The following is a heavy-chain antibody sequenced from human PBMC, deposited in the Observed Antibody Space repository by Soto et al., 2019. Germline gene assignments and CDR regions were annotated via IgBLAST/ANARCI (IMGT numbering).Heavy chain of an antibody. V-gene: IGHV1-2*02. J-gene: IGHJ4*02. CDR2: IGPKNGDT. CDR1: GYRFTGHC. CDR3: GRGRSGELVVFY. Sequence: ASVKVSCKASGYRFTGHCIHWVRQAPGQGPEWMGEIGPKNGDTKYAQKFQGRVTMTRDTSITTVYMELSNLSPDDTAVYYCGRGRSGELVVFYWGQGTLVTVSS. D-gene: IGHD1-7*01.